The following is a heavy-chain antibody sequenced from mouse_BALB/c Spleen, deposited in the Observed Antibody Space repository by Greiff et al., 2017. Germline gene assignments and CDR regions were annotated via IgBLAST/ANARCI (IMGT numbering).Heavy chain of an antibody. V-gene: IGHV1-5*01. CDR3: ARCITTVVDYFDY. D-gene: IGHD1-1*01. CDR1: GYSFTSYW. CDR2: IYPGNSDT. Sequence: EVQLQQSGTVLARPGASVKMSCKASGYSFTSYWMHWVKQRPGQGLEWIGAIYPGNSDTSYNQKFKGKAKLTAVTSASTAYMELSSLTNEDSAVYYCARCITTVVDYFDYWGQGTTHTVSS. J-gene: IGHJ2*01.